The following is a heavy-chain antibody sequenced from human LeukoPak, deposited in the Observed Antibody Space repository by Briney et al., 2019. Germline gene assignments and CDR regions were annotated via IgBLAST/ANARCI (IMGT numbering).Heavy chain of an antibody. D-gene: IGHD6-13*01. CDR2: ISGSGGTT. CDR3: AKGGGLAAAFDH. J-gene: IGHJ4*02. V-gene: IGHV3-23*01. CDR1: GFTLSSYA. Sequence: GGSLRLSCADSGFTLSSYAMSWVRQTPGKGLEWGSIISGSGGTTCHADSVKGRFTISRDNSKNMLYPQMNSLRADDTAVYYCAKGGGLAAAFDHWGRGALVTVSS.